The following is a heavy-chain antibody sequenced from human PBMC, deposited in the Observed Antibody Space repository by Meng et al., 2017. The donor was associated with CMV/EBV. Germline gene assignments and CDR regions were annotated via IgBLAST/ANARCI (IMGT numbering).Heavy chain of an antibody. CDR1: GFSVSSDY. J-gene: IGHJ6*02. Sequence: GGSLRLSCAASGFSVSSDYINWVRQAPGKGLEWVSVIYSGGSTYHADSVKGRITISRDNSKNTVYLQMNSLRAEDTAVYYCARAARGFYAMDVWGQGTTVTVSS. D-gene: IGHD1-26*01. CDR2: IYSGGST. CDR3: ARAARGFYAMDV. V-gene: IGHV3-53*01.